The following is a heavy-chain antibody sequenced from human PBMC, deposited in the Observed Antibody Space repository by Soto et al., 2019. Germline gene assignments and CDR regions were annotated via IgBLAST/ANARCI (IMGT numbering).Heavy chain of an antibody. J-gene: IGHJ4*02. D-gene: IGHD3-10*01. V-gene: IGHV1-18*01. CDR2: INVYNGNT. Sequence: ASVKVSCKASGYTFTNYGISWVRQAPGQGLEWMGWINVYNGNTKYAQKVQGRVTMTTDTSTSTAYMELRSLRSDDTAVYYCAKGGFSLLWFGESPADYWGQGTLVTVSS. CDR3: AKGGFSLLWFGESPADY. CDR1: GYTFTNYG.